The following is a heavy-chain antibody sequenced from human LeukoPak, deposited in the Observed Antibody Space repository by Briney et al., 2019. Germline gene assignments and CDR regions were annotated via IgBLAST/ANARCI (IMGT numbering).Heavy chain of an antibody. CDR3: ARDGKRYCSGGSCYSEGNDWFDP. CDR1: GYTFTSYG. V-gene: IGHV1-18*01. D-gene: IGHD2-15*01. J-gene: IGHJ5*02. Sequence: ASVKVSCKASGYTFTSYGISRVRQAPGQGLEWMGWISAYNGNTNYAQKLQGRVTMTTDTSTSTAYMELRSLRSDDTAVYYCARDGKRYCSGGSCYSEGNDWFDPWGQGTLVTVSS. CDR2: ISAYNGNT.